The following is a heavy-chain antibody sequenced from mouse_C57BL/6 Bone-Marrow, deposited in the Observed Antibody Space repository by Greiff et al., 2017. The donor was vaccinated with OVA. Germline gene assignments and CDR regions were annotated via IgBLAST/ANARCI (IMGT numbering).Heavy chain of an antibody. D-gene: IGHD2-4*01. CDR2: IDPENGDT. CDR3: SYYDYDGGY. V-gene: IGHV14-4*01. J-gene: IGHJ2*01. Sequence: EVQLQQSGAELVRPGASVKLSCTASGFNIKDDYMHWVKQRPEQGLEWIGWIDPENGDTEYDSKFPGKATITADTSSNTAYLQLSSLTSEDTAVYYCSYYDYDGGYWGQGTTLTVSS. CDR1: GFNIKDDY.